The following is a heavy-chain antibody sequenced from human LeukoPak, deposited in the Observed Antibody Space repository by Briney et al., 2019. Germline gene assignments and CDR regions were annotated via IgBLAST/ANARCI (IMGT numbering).Heavy chain of an antibody. CDR1: GFTFSDYG. J-gene: IGHJ6*02. CDR3: AKDSYGMDV. CDR2: ISYDGNNK. V-gene: IGHV3-30*18. Sequence: GGSLRLSCAASGFTFSDYGMHWVRRAPGKGLEWVAVISYDGNNKYYADSVKGRFTISRDNSKNTLSLQMNSLRTEDTAVYYCAKDSYGMDVWGQGTTVTVSS.